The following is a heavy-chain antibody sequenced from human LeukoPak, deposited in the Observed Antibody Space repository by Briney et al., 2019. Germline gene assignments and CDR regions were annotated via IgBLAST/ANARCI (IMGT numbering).Heavy chain of an antibody. D-gene: IGHD6-19*01. Sequence: GGSMRLSCAASVFLFNTYTIHWVRHAPGKGLEWVEAMSSDGSNKYYADSVKGRFTISRDDSKNTLYLQMNSLRAEDTAVYYCARDPQYSSGWYPYYYYGMDVWGQGTTVTVSS. CDR1: VFLFNTYT. CDR2: MSSDGSNK. J-gene: IGHJ6*02. CDR3: ARDPQYSSGWYPYYYYGMDV. V-gene: IGHV3-30*04.